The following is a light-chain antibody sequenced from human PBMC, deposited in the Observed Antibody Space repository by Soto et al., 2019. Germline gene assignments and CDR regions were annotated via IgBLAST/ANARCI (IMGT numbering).Light chain of an antibody. Sequence: QSVLTQPPSVSGAPGQRVTISCTGSRSNIGAGYDVQWYQQLPGTAPKLLIYGSNNRPSGVPDRFSGSKSGTSASLAITGLQAEDEADYYCSSYTNINTRACVFGTGTKLTVL. CDR1: RSNIGAGYD. CDR2: GSN. J-gene: IGLJ1*01. V-gene: IGLV1-40*01. CDR3: SSYTNINTRACV.